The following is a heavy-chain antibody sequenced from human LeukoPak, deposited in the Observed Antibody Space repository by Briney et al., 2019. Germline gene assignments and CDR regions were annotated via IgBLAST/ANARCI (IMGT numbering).Heavy chain of an antibody. D-gene: IGHD1-26*01. V-gene: IGHV3-30*18. CDR2: ISYDGSNK. Sequence: PGGSLRLSCAASGFTFSSYGMHWVRQAPGKGLEWVAVISYDGSNKYYADSVKGRFTISRDNSKNTLYLQMNSLRAEDTAVYYCAKDGRELLQRYRVYFDYWGQGTLVTVSS. J-gene: IGHJ4*02. CDR3: AKDGRELLQRYRVYFDY. CDR1: GFTFSSYG.